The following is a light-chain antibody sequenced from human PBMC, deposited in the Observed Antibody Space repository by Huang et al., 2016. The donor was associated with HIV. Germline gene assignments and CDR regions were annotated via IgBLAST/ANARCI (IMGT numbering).Light chain of an antibody. CDR1: PSVGTQ. CDR2: GAS. Sequence: EIIMTQFPATLSLSPGEGATLSCRASPSVGTQSAWYQQKPGQAPRLIIFGASNRATGVPGRISGSGSGTEFTLTISSVQSEDFAVYYCQQYNTSPTTFGPGTGVDVK. J-gene: IGKJ3*01. CDR3: QQYNTSPTT. V-gene: IGKV3-15*01.